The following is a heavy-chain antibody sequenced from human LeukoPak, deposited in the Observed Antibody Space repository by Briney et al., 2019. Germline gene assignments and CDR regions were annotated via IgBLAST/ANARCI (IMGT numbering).Heavy chain of an antibody. V-gene: IGHV1-2*02. D-gene: IGHD6-6*01. J-gene: IGHJ6*03. CDR2: INPNSGGT. CDR3: ARDRSEYSSPSLSWYYYYYMDV. CDR1: GYTFTGYY. Sequence: GASVKVSCKASGYTFTGYYMHWVRQAPGQGLEWMGWINPNSGGTNYAQKFQGRVTMTRDTSISTAYMELSRLRSDDTAVYYCARDRSEYSSPSLSWYYYYYMDVWGKGTTVTVSS.